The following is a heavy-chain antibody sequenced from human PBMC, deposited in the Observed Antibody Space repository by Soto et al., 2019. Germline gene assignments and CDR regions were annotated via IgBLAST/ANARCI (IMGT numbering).Heavy chain of an antibody. Sequence: ASVKVSCKASGGTFSSYTISWVRQAPGQGLEWMGRIIPILGIANYAQKFQGRVTITADKSTSTAYMELSSLRSEDTAVYYCARDGMSSGYTDAFEIWGQGTMVTVSS. V-gene: IGHV1-69*04. CDR3: ARDGMSSGYTDAFEI. CDR2: IIPILGIA. D-gene: IGHD3-22*01. CDR1: GGTFSSYT. J-gene: IGHJ3*02.